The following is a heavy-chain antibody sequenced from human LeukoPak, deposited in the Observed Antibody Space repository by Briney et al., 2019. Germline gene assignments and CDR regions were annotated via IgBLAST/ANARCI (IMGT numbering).Heavy chain of an antibody. Sequence: GGSLRLSCAASGFTFSSYSMNWVRQAPGKGLEWVSSISSSSSYIYYADSVKGRFTISRDNAKNSLYLQMNSLRAEDTAVYYCARDFISSSSSGYYFDYWGQGTLVTVSS. D-gene: IGHD6-13*01. CDR3: ARDFISSSSSGYYFDY. CDR1: GFTFSSYS. CDR2: ISSSSSYI. V-gene: IGHV3-21*01. J-gene: IGHJ4*02.